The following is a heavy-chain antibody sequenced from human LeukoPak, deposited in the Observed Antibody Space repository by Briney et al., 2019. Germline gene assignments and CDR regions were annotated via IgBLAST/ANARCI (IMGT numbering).Heavy chain of an antibody. CDR2: LLTDGTT. CDR1: GFTVSSNH. V-gene: IGHV3-53*01. CDR3: ARDLHISGWYALFDF. D-gene: IGHD6-19*01. J-gene: IGHJ4*02. Sequence: VGSLAVSCAASGFTVSSNHISWVRQAPGKGLEWVSVLLTDGTTYYADYVKGRFSISRDNSKNTLFLQMNSLRADDTAVYYCARDLHISGWYALFDFWGQGAMVSGSS.